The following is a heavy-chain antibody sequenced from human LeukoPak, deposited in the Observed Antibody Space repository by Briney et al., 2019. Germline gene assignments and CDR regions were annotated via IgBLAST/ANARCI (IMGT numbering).Heavy chain of an antibody. J-gene: IGHJ4*02. CDR2: IYHSGST. V-gene: IGHV4-30-2*01. CDR1: GGSNSSGGYS. CDR3: ARTHYDILTH. Sequence: SQTLSLTCAVSGGSNSSGGYSWSWIRQPPGKGLEWIGYIYHSGSTYYNPSLKSRVTISVDRSKNQFSLKLSFVTAADTAVYYCARTHYDILTHWGQGTLVTVSS. D-gene: IGHD3-9*01.